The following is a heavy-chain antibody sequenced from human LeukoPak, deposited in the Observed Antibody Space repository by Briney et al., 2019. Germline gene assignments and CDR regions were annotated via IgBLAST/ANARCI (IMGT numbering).Heavy chain of an antibody. CDR3: ARDGYDSSGSNSPLDAFDI. CDR2: IYYSGST. V-gene: IGHV4-59*12. CDR1: GGSISSYY. Sequence: SETLSLTCTVSGGSISSYYWSWIRQPPGKGLEWIGYIYYSGSTNYNPSLKSRVTISVDTSKNQFSLKLSSVTAADTAVYYCARDGYDSSGSNSPLDAFDIWGQGTMVTVSS. J-gene: IGHJ3*02. D-gene: IGHD3-22*01.